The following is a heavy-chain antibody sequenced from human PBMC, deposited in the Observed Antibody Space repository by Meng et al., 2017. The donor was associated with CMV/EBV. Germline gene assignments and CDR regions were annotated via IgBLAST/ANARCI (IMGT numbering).Heavy chain of an antibody. V-gene: IGHV1-46*01. Sequence: QVELVQSGAEEKKPGASVKVSGKASGYTFTSYYMHWVRQAPGQGLEWMGIINPSGGSTSYAQKFQGRVTMTRDTSTSIVYMELSSLRSEDTAVYYCARESGSVGDYWGQGTLVTVSS. CDR1: GYTFTSYY. CDR3: ARESGSVGDY. CDR2: INPSGGST. J-gene: IGHJ4*02. D-gene: IGHD1-26*01.